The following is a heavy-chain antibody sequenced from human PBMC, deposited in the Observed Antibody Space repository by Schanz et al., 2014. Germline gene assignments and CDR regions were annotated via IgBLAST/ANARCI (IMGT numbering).Heavy chain of an antibody. D-gene: IGHD6-6*01. CDR1: GGTFNSYT. CDR3: ARDQSPYTNSSDVRYFGY. V-gene: IGHV1-69*08. CDR2: IIPIAGIT. J-gene: IGHJ4*02. Sequence: QVQLVQSGAEVKKPGSSMKVSCKASGGTFNSYTINWVRQAPGQGLEWMGRIIPIAGITNYAQKLQGRVTMTADTSTSTAYMDLRCLRSDDTAVYYCARDQSPYTNSSDVRYFGYWGQGSLVTVSS.